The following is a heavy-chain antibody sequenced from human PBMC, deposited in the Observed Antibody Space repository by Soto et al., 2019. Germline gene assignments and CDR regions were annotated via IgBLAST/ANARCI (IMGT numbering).Heavy chain of an antibody. CDR3: AREGVSVDAFDV. Sequence: PGGSLRLSCTASGFTLSRYAMNWVRQAPGKGLEWVSYISEGGSTIYYADSVKGRFTISRDNARNSLYLQMSSLRAEDTAVYYCAREGVSVDAFDVWGQGTMVTVSS. CDR1: GFTLSRYA. V-gene: IGHV3-48*03. CDR2: ISEGGSTI. J-gene: IGHJ3*01. D-gene: IGHD3-3*01.